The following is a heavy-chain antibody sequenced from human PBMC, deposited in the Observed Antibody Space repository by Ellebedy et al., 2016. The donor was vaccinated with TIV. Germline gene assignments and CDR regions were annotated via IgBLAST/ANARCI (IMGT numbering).Heavy chain of an antibody. CDR1: GGSISSYY. CDR3: ARDQLVRGLDY. CDR2: IYYSGST. D-gene: IGHD6-6*01. V-gene: IGHV4-59*12. Sequence: MPSETLSLTCTVSGGSISSYYWSWIRQPPGKGLEWIGYIYYSGSTNYNPSLKSRVTISVDKSKNQFSLKLSSVTAADTAVYYCARDQLVRGLDYWGQGTLVTVSS. J-gene: IGHJ4*02.